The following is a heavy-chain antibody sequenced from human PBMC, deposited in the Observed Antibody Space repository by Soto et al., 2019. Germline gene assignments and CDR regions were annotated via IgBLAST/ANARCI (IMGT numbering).Heavy chain of an antibody. J-gene: IGHJ4*02. CDR2: ISASGGAT. CDR1: GFTFSSYA. CDR3: AKDHQWAFDL. Sequence: EVQLLESGGGLVQPGGSLRLSCVASGFTFSSYAMSWVRQAPGKGLEWVAAISASGGATLYADSVRGRLTISRDNPKSTLYVQMNSLRAEDTAVYYCAKDHQWAFDLWGQGVLVTVSS. D-gene: IGHD1-26*01. V-gene: IGHV3-23*01.